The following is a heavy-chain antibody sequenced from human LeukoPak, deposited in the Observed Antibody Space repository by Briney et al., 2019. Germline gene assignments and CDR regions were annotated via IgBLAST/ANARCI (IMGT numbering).Heavy chain of an antibody. CDR3: ARGYDFWSGYNAFDI. V-gene: IGHV4-4*07. Sequence: PSETLSLTCTVSGGSISSYFWTWIRQPAGKGLEWIGRIYTSGSTNYNPSLKSRVTMSVDTSKNQFSLKLSSVTAADTAVYYCARGYDFWSGYNAFDIWGQGTMVTVSS. J-gene: IGHJ3*02. CDR2: IYTSGST. CDR1: GGSISSYF. D-gene: IGHD3-3*01.